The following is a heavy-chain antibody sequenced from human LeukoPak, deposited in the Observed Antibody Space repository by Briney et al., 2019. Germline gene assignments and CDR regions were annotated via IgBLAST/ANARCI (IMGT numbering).Heavy chain of an antibody. CDR1: GFTFSSYA. CDR2: ISYVGSNK. D-gene: IGHD3-3*01. Sequence: GGSLRLSCAASGFTFSSYAMHWVRQAPGKGLEWVAVISYVGSNKYYADSVKGRFTISRDNSKNTLYLQMNSLRAEDTAVYYCAKCGYDFWSGYYTGIRDYYYGMDVWGQGTTVTVSS. CDR3: AKCGYDFWSGYYTGIRDYYYGMDV. V-gene: IGHV3-30-3*02. J-gene: IGHJ6*02.